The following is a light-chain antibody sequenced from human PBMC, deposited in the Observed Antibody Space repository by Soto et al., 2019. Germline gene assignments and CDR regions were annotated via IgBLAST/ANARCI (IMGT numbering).Light chain of an antibody. CDR2: GAS. CDR1: QSVSSSY. J-gene: IGKJ1*01. Sequence: IGLSKSPVTLSLSPGERATLSCRASQSVSSSYLAWYQQKPGQAPRLLIYGASSRPTGIPDRFSGSGSGTDFTLTISRLQPEDFAVYYCQQYGSSPITFGQGTKV. V-gene: IGKV3-20*01. CDR3: QQYGSSPIT.